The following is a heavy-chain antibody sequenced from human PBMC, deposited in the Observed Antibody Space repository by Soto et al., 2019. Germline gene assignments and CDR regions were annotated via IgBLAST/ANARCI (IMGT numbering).Heavy chain of an antibody. D-gene: IGHD6-19*01. CDR1: VYTFTSYA. Sequence: ASVKVSCKASVYTFTSYAMHWVRQAPGQRLEWMGWINAGNGNTKYSQKFQGRVTITRDTAASTAYMELSSLRSEGTAVYYCARDEVQEVASTVWYYYYYRYVWGKGTTVTVS. CDR3: ARDEVQEVASTVWYYYYYRYV. V-gene: IGHV1-3*01. J-gene: IGHJ6*03. CDR2: INAGNGNT.